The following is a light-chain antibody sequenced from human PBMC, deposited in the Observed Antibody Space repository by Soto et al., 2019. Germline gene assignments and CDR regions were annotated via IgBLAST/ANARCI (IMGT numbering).Light chain of an antibody. J-gene: IGLJ1*01. Sequence: QSALTQPASVSGSPGQSITISCTGTSSDVGGYNFVSWYQHHPAKAPKLMIYDLTYRPSGVSNRFSGSKSGNTAYLTISGLQAEDEADYYCISYPNTNTYVFGTGTKLTVL. V-gene: IGLV2-14*03. CDR1: SSDVGGYNF. CDR2: DLT. CDR3: ISYPNTNTYV.